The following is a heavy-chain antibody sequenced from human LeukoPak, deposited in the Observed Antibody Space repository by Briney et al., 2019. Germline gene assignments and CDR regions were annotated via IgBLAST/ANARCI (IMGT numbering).Heavy chain of an antibody. CDR1: GFTFSSFE. Sequence: GGSLRLSCAASGFTFSSFEMKWVRQAPGKGLEWISYTSNSGRTVYYGDSVKGRFTVSRDNAKNSVYLLMNSLRVEDTAVYYCAREHIRSGSYELDYWGQGTLVTVSS. D-gene: IGHD3-10*01. CDR3: AREHIRSGSYELDY. CDR2: TSNSGRTV. J-gene: IGHJ4*02. V-gene: IGHV3-48*03.